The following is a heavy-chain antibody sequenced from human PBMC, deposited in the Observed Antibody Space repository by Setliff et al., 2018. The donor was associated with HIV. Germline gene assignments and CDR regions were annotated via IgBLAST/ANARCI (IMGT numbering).Heavy chain of an antibody. CDR3: VRGLAAAGGYAMDV. D-gene: IGHD6-13*01. CDR1: GFTFSSYW. J-gene: IGHJ6*02. V-gene: IGHV3-74*01. Sequence: PWGSLRLSCAASGFTFSSYWMHWVRQAPGKGLVWVSRIKSDGSYTSYADSAKGRFTISRDNAKNTLHLQMNSLRAEDTAVYYCVRGLAAAGGYAMDVWGQGTTVTVSS. CDR2: IKSDGSYT.